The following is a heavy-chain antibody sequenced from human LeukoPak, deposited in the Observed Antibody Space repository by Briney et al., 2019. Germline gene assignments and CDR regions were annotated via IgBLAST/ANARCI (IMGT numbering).Heavy chain of an antibody. CDR3: ARDQWLDY. D-gene: IGHD2-8*01. V-gene: IGHV3-48*01. Sequence: GGSLRLSCAASGFTFSGYIMNWVRQAPGKGLEWVAFIGTSGNIIYYADSVKGRFTASRDNAKNSLYLQMNSLRAEDTAVYYCARDQWLDYWGQGTLVTVSS. CDR1: GFTFSGYI. J-gene: IGHJ4*02. CDR2: IGTSGNII.